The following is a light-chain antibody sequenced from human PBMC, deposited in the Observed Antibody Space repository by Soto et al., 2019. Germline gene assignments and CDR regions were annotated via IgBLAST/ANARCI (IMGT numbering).Light chain of an antibody. Sequence: EIVLTQSPASLSLSPGDRATLSCRASQSVPRNLAWYQQRPGQAPRLLIYDASSRATGIPARFSGSGSGTDFTLTISSLQPEDFAVYYCQQRSNWPWTFGQGTKVDIK. CDR3: QQRSNWPWT. V-gene: IGKV3-11*01. CDR1: QSVPRN. CDR2: DAS. J-gene: IGKJ1*01.